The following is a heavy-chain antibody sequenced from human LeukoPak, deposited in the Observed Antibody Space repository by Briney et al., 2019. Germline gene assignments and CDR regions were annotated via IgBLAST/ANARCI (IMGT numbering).Heavy chain of an antibody. Sequence: SQTLSLTCAVSGGSISSGGYSWSWIRQPPGKGLEWIGYIYHSGSTYYNPSLKSRVTISVDRSKNQFSLELSSVTAADTAVYYCARGGIAVAGNIDYWGQGTLVTVSS. J-gene: IGHJ4*02. V-gene: IGHV4-30-2*01. CDR2: IYHSGST. D-gene: IGHD6-19*01. CDR3: ARGGIAVAGNIDY. CDR1: GGSISSGGYS.